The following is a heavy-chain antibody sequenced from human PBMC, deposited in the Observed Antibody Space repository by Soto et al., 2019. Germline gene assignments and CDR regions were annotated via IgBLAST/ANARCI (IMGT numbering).Heavy chain of an antibody. J-gene: IGHJ6*02. CDR3: ARAQGYYYGMDV. V-gene: IGHV1-8*01. Sequence: ASVKVSCKASGYTFTSYDINWVRQATGQGLEWMGWMNPNSGNTGYAQKFQGRVTMTRNTSISTAYMELSSPRSEDTAVYYCARAQGYYYGMDVWGQGTTVTVSS. CDR2: MNPNSGNT. CDR1: GYTFTSYD.